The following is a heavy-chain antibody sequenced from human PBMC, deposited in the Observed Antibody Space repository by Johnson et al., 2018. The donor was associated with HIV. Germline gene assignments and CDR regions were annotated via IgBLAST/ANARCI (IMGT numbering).Heavy chain of an antibody. CDR3: ARAYSSSWYRADAFDI. Sequence: VQLLESGGGLVQPGGSMRLSCATSGFTVSNTYMTWVRQAPGKGLEWVSAIRTAGATYYPGFVPGCLTISRENAKNSLYLQMNSLRAEDTAVYSCARAYSSSWYRADAFDIWGQGTMVTVSS. D-gene: IGHD6-13*01. V-gene: IGHV3-13*01. J-gene: IGHJ3*02. CDR1: GFTVSNTY. CDR2: IRTAGAT.